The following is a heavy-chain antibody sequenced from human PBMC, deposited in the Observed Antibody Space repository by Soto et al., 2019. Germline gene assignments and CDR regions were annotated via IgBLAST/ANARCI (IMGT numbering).Heavy chain of an antibody. CDR2: INPNSGGT. J-gene: IGHJ6*02. V-gene: IGHV1-2*04. Sequence: ASVKVSCKASGYTFTGYYMHWVRQAPGQGLEWMGWINPNSGGTNYAQKFQGWVTMTRDTSISTAYMELSRLRSDDTAVYYCAREVRYSYGYYYGMDVWGQGTTVTVYS. CDR1: GYTFTGYY. CDR3: AREVRYSYGYYYGMDV. D-gene: IGHD5-18*01.